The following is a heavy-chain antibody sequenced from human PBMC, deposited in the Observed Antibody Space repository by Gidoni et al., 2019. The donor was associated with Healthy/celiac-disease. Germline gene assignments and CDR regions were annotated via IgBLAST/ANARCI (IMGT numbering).Heavy chain of an antibody. CDR2: IYSGGST. CDR3: ARDRGYDFWSGDYYYYYYMDV. V-gene: IGHV3-53*01. D-gene: IGHD3-3*01. J-gene: IGHJ6*03. CDR1: GFTVRSNA. Sequence: EVQLVESGGGLIQPGGSLRLSCAASGFTVRSNARTGVRQGPGKGLEGVAVIYSGGSTYYADSAKGRFTISRDNSKNTLYLQMNSLRAEDTAVYYCARDRGYDFWSGDYYYYYYMDVWGKGTTVTVSS.